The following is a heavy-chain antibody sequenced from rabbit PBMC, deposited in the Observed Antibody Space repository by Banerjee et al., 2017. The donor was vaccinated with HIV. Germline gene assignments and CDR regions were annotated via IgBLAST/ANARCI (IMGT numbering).Heavy chain of an antibody. J-gene: IGHJ4*01. D-gene: IGHD8-1*01. CDR3: ARDPAGSSPPNL. V-gene: IGHV1S45*01. Sequence: QEQLVESGGGLVQPEGSLTLTCTTSGFSFSTSHWISWVRQAPGKGLEWIGYIDTGSGGSTYYASWAKGRFTISKTSSTTVTLQMTSLAAADTATYVCARDPAGSSPPNLWGPGTLVTVS. CDR2: IDTGSGGST. CDR1: GFSFSTSHW.